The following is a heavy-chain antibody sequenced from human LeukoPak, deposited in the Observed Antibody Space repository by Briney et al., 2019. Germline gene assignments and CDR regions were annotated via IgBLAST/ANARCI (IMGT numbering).Heavy chain of an antibody. CDR3: ARAGIVARRGGVFDY. J-gene: IGHJ4*02. Sequence: PSETLSLTCTVSGGTISNYYWSWIRQPPGKGLEWVGYIYYSGSTNYNPSLKSRVTISVDTSKNQFSLKLSSVTAADTAVYYCARAGIVARRGGVFDYWGQGTLVTVPS. D-gene: IGHD6-6*01. CDR1: GGTISNYY. CDR2: IYYSGST. V-gene: IGHV4-59*12.